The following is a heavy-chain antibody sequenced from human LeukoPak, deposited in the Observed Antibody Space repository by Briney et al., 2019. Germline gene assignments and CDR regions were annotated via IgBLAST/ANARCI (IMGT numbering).Heavy chain of an antibody. CDR1: GFTFSSYA. J-gene: IGHJ4*02. Sequence: GGSLRLSCAASGFTFSSYAMHWVRQAPGKGLEYVSAISSNGGSTCYANSVKGRFTISRDNSKNTLYLQMGSLRAEDMAVYYCARDHDNYGSGSYSDYWGQGTLVTVSS. D-gene: IGHD3-10*01. CDR3: ARDHDNYGSGSYSDY. V-gene: IGHV3-64*01. CDR2: ISSNGGST.